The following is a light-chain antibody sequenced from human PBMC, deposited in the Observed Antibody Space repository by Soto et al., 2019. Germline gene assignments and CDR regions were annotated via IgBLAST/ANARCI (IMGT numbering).Light chain of an antibody. CDR3: QQYNNWPST. CDR2: GAS. J-gene: IGKJ1*01. CDR1: QSVSSN. Sequence: EIVMTQSPATLSVSPGERATLSCRASQSVSSNLAWYQQKPGQAPRLLIYGASTRATGIPARFIGSGSGTEFTLTISSLRSEEFAVYYCQQYNNWPSTFGQGTKVEI. V-gene: IGKV3-15*01.